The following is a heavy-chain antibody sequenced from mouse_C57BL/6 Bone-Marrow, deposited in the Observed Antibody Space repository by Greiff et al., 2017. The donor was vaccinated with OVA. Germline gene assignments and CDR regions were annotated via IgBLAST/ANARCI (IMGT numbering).Heavy chain of an antibody. CDR1: GFTFSSYG. V-gene: IGHV5-6*01. D-gene: IGHD2-3*01. J-gene: IGHJ3*01. CDR3: AREGDMGYYGFAY. CDR2: ISSGGSYT. Sequence: DVHLVESGGDLVKPGGSLKLSCAASGFTFSSYGMSWVRQTPDKRLEWVATISSGGSYTYYPDSVKGRFTISRDNAKNTLYLQMSSLKSEDTAMYYCAREGDMGYYGFAYWGQGTLVTVSA.